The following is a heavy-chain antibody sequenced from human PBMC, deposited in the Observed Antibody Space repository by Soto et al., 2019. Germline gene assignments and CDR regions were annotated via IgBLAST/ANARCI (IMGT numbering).Heavy chain of an antibody. V-gene: IGHV4-34*01. Sequence: TSETLPLTCSVYGGSSSGYYWSRIRHPPGKGLEWIGQTNHSGSTNYNPSLKRRVPRSVDTSRSQCSLKLSSVTAADTAVYYWARVLRGYSYGVDYWGQGTLVTVSS. J-gene: IGHJ4*02. CDR2: TNHSGST. CDR1: GGSSSGYY. D-gene: IGHD5-18*01. CDR3: ARVLRGYSYGVDY.